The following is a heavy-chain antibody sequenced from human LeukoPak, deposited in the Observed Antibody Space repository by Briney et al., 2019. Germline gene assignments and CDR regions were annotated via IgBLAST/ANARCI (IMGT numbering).Heavy chain of an antibody. CDR2: IWYDGSNK. V-gene: IGHV3-33*01. D-gene: IGHD3-10*01. CDR3: ARSMVRGVIISGPSPPPGDY. J-gene: IGHJ4*02. Sequence: PGGSLRLSCAASGFTFSSYGMHWVRQAPGKGLEWVAVIWYDGSNKYYADSVKGRFTISRDNSKNTLYLQMNSLRAEDTAVYYCARSMVRGVIISGPSPPPGDYWGQGTLVTVSS. CDR1: GFTFSSYG.